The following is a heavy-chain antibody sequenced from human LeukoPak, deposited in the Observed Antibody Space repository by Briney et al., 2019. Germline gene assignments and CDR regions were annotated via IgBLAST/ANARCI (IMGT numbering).Heavy chain of an antibody. V-gene: IGHV1-18*01. CDR1: GGTFSSYA. D-gene: IGHD2-2*02. CDR2: ISAYNGNT. CDR3: ARDDCSSTSCYTRWFDP. J-gene: IGHJ5*02. Sequence: ASVKVSCKASGGTFSSYAISWVRQAPGQGLEWMGWISAYNGNTNYAQKLQGRVTMTTDTSTSTAYMELRSLRSDDTAVYYCARDDCSSTSCYTRWFDPWGQGTLVTVSS.